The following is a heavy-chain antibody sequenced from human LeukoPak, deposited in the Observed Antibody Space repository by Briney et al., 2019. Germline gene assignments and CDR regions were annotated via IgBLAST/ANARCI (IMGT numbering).Heavy chain of an antibody. CDR2: IYTGGST. D-gene: IGHD3-22*01. CDR3: SVNMGSGYRFDY. Sequence: GGSLRLSCAASGFTVSSNYMSWVRQAPGKGLEWVSVIYTGGSTNYADSVKGRFTISRDNSKNTLYLQMNSLGAEDTAVYYCSVNMGSGYRFDYWGQGTLDTVS. CDR1: GFTVSSNY. J-gene: IGHJ4*02. V-gene: IGHV3-53*05.